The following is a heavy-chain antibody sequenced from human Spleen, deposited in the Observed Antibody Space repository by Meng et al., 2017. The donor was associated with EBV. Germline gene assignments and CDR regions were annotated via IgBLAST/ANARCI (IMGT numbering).Heavy chain of an antibody. CDR1: GYTFSDFP. V-gene: IGHV7-4-1*02. CDR3: SRGTSSVMPY. J-gene: IGHJ4*02. D-gene: IGHD3-16*01. Sequence: LVQMGFVLKTPGASGNVSCNASGYTFSDFPVNWGRQAPGQGLEWMGWINPSTGVPPYGQNFTGRFVFSLDTSVSTAYLQISTLKTEDTAVYYCSRGTSSVMPYWGQGTLVTVSS. CDR2: INPSTGVP.